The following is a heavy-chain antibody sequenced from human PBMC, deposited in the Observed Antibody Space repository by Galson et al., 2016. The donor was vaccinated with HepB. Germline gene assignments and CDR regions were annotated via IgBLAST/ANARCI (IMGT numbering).Heavy chain of an antibody. J-gene: IGHJ4*02. V-gene: IGHV3-23*01. D-gene: IGHD3-10*02. CDR1: GFTFGDYA. CDR3: AKAMLVWHPFDD. Sequence: SLRLSCAVSGFTFGDYAMSWVRQAPGKGLEWVSSISNSGITTHYADSVKGRFTISRDTSSSTLFLQMNRLIAEDTAIYYCAKAMLVWHPFDDWGQGILVTVSS. CDR2: ISNSGITT.